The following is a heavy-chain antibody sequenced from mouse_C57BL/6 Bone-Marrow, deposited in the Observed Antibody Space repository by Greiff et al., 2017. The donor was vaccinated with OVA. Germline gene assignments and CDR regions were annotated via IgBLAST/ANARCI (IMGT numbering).Heavy chain of an antibody. Sequence: EVKLVESGGDLVKPGGSLKLSCAASGFTFSSYGMSWVRQTPDKRLEWVATISSGGSYTYYPDSVKGRFTISRDNAKNTLYLQMSSLKSEDTAMYYCARQGYYGSSPYWGQGTTLTVSS. CDR1: GFTFSSYG. D-gene: IGHD1-1*01. CDR2: ISSGGSYT. V-gene: IGHV5-6*01. CDR3: ARQGYYGSSPY. J-gene: IGHJ2*01.